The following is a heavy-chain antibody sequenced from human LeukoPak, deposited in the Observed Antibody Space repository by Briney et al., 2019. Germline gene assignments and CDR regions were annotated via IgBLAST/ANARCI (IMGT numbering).Heavy chain of an antibody. CDR3: ARGEVGATHFDY. CDR2: IIPIFGTA. CDR1: GGTFSSYA. D-gene: IGHD1-26*01. V-gene: IGHV1-69*06. J-gene: IGHJ4*02. Sequence: ASVKVSCKASGGTFSSYAISGVRQAPGQGLEWMGGIIPIFGTANYAQKFQGRVTITADKSTSTAYMELSSLRSEDTAVYYCARGEVGATHFDYWGQGTLVTVSS.